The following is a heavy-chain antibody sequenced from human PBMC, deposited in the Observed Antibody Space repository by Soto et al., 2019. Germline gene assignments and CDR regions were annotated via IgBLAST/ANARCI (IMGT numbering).Heavy chain of an antibody. CDR2: ISTYNGNT. CDR1: GYSFSDYG. Sequence: QVQLVQSGAEVKKPGASLKVSCQASGYSFSDYGIAWVRQAPGQGLAWVGWISTYNGNTNYALKFQGRVTMTTDTSANTAYMELRSLRSDDTAMYYCARYGYSSGWYLGTGMDVWGQGTPVTVSS. V-gene: IGHV1-18*04. D-gene: IGHD6-19*01. J-gene: IGHJ6*02. CDR3: ARYGYSSGWYLGTGMDV.